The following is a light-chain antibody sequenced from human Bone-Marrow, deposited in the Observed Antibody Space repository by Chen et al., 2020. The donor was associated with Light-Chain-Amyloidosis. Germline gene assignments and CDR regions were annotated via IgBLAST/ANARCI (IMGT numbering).Light chain of an antibody. CDR3: CSYAGDSWV. Sequence: QSALTQPPSASGSPGQSVTIPCTGTNGDVGRYDYVSWYQQHPGNARKVLIYEVIKRSSGVLDRFSGSQSGNAASLTVSGLQSEDEAGYYCCSYAGDSWVFGVGTKLTVL. CDR2: EVI. CDR1: NGDVGRYDY. J-gene: IGLJ3*02. V-gene: IGLV2-8*01.